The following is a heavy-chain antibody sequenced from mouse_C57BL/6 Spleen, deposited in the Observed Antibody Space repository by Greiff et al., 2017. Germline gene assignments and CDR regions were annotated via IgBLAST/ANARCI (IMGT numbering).Heavy chain of an antibody. CDR2: IYPGDGDT. CDR1: GYAFSSSW. V-gene: IGHV1-82*01. Sequence: QVQLPQSGPELVKPGASVKISCKASGYAFSSSWMNWVKQRPGKGLEWIGRIYPGDGDTNYNGKFKGKATLTADKSSSTAYMQLSSLTSEDSAVYFCATIYYDYDGGWFAYWGQGTLVTVSA. D-gene: IGHD2-4*01. CDR3: ATIYYDYDGGWFAY. J-gene: IGHJ3*01.